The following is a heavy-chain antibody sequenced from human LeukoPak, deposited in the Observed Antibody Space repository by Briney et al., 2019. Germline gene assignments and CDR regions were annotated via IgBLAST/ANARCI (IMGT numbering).Heavy chain of an antibody. CDR3: ARELVDIVATSYFDI. Sequence: GASVKGSCKASGYTFTGYYMHWVRQAPGQGLEWMGWINPNSGGTNYAQKFQGRVTMTRDTSISTAYMELSRLRSDDTAVYYCARELVDIVATSYFDIWGQGTMVTVSS. CDR2: INPNSGGT. D-gene: IGHD5-12*01. J-gene: IGHJ3*02. CDR1: GYTFTGYY. V-gene: IGHV1-2*02.